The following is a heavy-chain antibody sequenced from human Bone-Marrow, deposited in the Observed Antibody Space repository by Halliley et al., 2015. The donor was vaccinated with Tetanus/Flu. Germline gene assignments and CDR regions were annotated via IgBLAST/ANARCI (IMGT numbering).Heavy chain of an antibody. CDR2: IYPDDSDT. V-gene: IGHV5-51*01. CDR1: GYSFTTHW. CDR3: ASPPYYDLDV. J-gene: IGHJ6*02. Sequence: QLVQSGAEVKKPGESLKISCQASGYSFTTHWIGWVRQRPGKGLEWMAIIYPDDSDTRYSPSFQGHVTISADKSTSTAYLQWSGLKASDTAIYYGASPPYYDLDVWGQGTTVTVSS.